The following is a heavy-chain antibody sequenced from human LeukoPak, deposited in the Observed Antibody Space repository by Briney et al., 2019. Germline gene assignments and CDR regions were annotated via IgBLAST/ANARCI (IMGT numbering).Heavy chain of an antibody. CDR2: IRSKPYTRTT. D-gene: IGHD2-8*01. J-gene: IGHJ2*01. V-gene: IGHV3-49*04. CDR3: AIRSCTNGVCSGTHYWYFDL. Sequence: GGSLRLSCTASGFNFGDYAMSWVRQAPGKGLEWVGFIRSKPYTRTTEYAASVKGRFTISTDDSKTIDYLQMNSLQTEDTAVYYCAIRSCTNGVCSGTHYWYFDLWGRGTLVTVSS. CDR1: GFNFGDYA.